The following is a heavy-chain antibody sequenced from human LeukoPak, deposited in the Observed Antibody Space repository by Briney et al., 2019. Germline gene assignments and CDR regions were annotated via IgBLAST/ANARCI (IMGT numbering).Heavy chain of an antibody. D-gene: IGHD4-17*01. CDR2: INPNSGGT. CDR3: ASYGGYGDYVDYYYGMGV. Sequence: GASVKVSCKASGYTFTGYYMHWVRQAPGQGLEWMGRINPNSGGTNYAQKFQGRVTMTRDTSISTAYMELSRLRSDDTAVYYCASYGGYGDYVDYYYGMGVWGQGTTVTVSS. CDR1: GYTFTGYY. J-gene: IGHJ6*02. V-gene: IGHV1-2*06.